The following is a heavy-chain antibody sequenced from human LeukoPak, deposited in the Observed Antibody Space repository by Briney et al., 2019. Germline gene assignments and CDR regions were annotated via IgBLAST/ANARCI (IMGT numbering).Heavy chain of an antibody. J-gene: IGHJ4*02. Sequence: APVKVSCKASGGSFSSYAISWVRQAPGQGLEWMGGIIPIFGTANYAQKFQGRVTITTDESTSTAYMELSSLRSEDTAVYYCASGYCSSTSCRRSFDYWGQGTLVTVSS. CDR1: GGSFSSYA. D-gene: IGHD2-2*03. CDR2: IIPIFGTA. V-gene: IGHV1-69*05. CDR3: ASGYCSSTSCRRSFDY.